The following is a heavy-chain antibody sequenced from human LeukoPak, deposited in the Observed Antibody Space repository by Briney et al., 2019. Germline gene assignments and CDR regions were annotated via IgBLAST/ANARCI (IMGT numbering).Heavy chain of an antibody. V-gene: IGHV1-18*01. CDR3: ARATMVRGVTFHPDY. D-gene: IGHD3-10*01. CDR2: ISTYNGNT. CDR1: GYTFTSYD. J-gene: IGHJ4*02. Sequence: ASVNVSCTASGYTFTSYDINWVRQATGQGLEWMGWISTYNGNTNYARKLQGRVTMTTDTSTSTAYMELRSLRSDDTAVYYCARATMVRGVTFHPDYWGQGTLVTVSS.